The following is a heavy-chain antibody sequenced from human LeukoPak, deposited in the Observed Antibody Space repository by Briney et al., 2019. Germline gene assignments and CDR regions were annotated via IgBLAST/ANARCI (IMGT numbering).Heavy chain of an antibody. CDR1: GYTFTSYD. J-gene: IGHJ3*02. V-gene: IGHV1-8*03. CDR3: ARDPHPCGGDCYTNGAFDI. CDR2: VNPNSGNT. D-gene: IGHD2-21*02. Sequence: GASVKVSCKASGYTFTSYDINWVRPATGQGLEWMGYVNPNSGNTGYAQNFQGRVTITRTTSISTAYMEVSGLRSDDTAVYYCARDPHPCGGDCYTNGAFDIWGQGTLVTVSS.